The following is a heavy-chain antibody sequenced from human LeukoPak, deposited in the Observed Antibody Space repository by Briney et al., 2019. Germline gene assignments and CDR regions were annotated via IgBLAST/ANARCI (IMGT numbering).Heavy chain of an antibody. D-gene: IGHD3-10*02. V-gene: IGHV3-30*18. CDR2: ISSDGREN. CDR3: VKGLVETTMSYSVDY. CDR1: GFTFTNYA. J-gene: IGHJ4*02. Sequence: GGSLRLSCAASGFTFTNYAMHWVRQTPGKGLQWVGLISSDGRENIYADPVKGRFTVSRDNSKNTLYLQMNSLRPEDTAVYYCVKGLVETTMSYSVDYWGQGGLVTVSS.